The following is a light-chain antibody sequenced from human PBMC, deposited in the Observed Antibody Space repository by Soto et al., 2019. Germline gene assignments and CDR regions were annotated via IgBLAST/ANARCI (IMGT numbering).Light chain of an antibody. CDR1: QSVSIN. Sequence: EIVMTQSPATLSVSPGERATLSCRASQSVSINLAWFQQKPGQAPRLLIYGVSTRATGVPARFSGSGSETDFSLTISSLQIEDFALYYCQQSNNWPPLTFGGGTKVEIK. V-gene: IGKV3-15*01. J-gene: IGKJ4*01. CDR2: GVS. CDR3: QQSNNWPPLT.